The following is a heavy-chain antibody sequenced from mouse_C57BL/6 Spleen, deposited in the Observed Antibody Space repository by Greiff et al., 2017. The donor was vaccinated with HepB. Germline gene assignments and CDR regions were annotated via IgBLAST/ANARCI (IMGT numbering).Heavy chain of an antibody. CDR1: GYTFTDYN. Sequence: EVKLQESGPELVKPGASVKMSCKASGYTFTDYNMHWVKQSHGKSLEWIGYINPNNGGTSYNQKFKGKATLTVNKSSSTAYMELRSLTSEDSAVYYCARDGYYVWFAYWGQGTLVTVSA. V-gene: IGHV1-22*01. D-gene: IGHD2-3*01. CDR2: INPNNGGT. J-gene: IGHJ3*01. CDR3: ARDGYYVWFAY.